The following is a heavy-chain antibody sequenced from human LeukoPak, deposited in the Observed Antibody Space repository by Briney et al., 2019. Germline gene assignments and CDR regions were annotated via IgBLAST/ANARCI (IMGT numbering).Heavy chain of an antibody. D-gene: IGHD1-7*01. J-gene: IGHJ3*02. Sequence: PSETLSLTCTVSGGSISGYYWSWIRQPPGEGLEWIGYIYDSGSTTYNPSLKSRVTISEDTSKNQFSLKLTSVTAADTAVYFCAAERNYLDAFDIWGQGTMVTVSS. CDR3: AAERNYLDAFDI. CDR1: GGSISGYY. V-gene: IGHV4-59*01. CDR2: IYDSGST.